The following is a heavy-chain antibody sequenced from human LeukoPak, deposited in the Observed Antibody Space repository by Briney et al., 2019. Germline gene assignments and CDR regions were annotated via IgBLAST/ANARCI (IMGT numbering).Heavy chain of an antibody. CDR3: ARHPNIRNSPVAGFDY. Sequence: SETLSLTCTVSGGSISSSSYYWGWIRQPPGKGREWIGSIYYRGSTYYNPSLKSRVTISVDTSKNQFSLKLSSVAAADTAVYYCARHPNIRNSPVAGFDYWGQGTMVTVSS. V-gene: IGHV4-39*01. D-gene: IGHD6-19*01. CDR1: GGSISSSSYY. CDR2: IYYRGST. J-gene: IGHJ4*02.